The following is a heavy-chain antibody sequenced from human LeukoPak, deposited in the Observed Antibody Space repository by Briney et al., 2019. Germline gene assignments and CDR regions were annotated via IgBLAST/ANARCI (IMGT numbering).Heavy chain of an antibody. Sequence: GGSLRLSCALSALTFSSVTMNCVRHAPGNGLEWVSSIRSISSFICFEDSVKGRLTMSRDNAKNSLYLQMNSLRAEDMSVYYCARGGYGSGSYGLGHHFVYWGQGTLVTVSS. CDR2: IRSISSFI. V-gene: IGHV3-21*01. CDR3: ARGGYGSGSYGLGHHFVY. D-gene: IGHD3-10*01. J-gene: IGHJ4*02. CDR1: ALTFSSVT.